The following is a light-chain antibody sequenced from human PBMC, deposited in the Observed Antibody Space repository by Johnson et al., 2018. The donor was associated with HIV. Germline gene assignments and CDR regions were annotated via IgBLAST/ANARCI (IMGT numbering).Light chain of an antibody. CDR1: SSNIGNNY. V-gene: IGLV1-51*02. J-gene: IGLJ1*01. CDR2: ENN. CDR3: GTLDSSLSAGGV. Sequence: QSVLTQPPSVSAAPGQKVTISCSGSSSNIGNNYVSWYQHLPGTAPKLLIYENNKRPSGIPDRFSGSKSGTSATLGITGLQTGDEADYYCGTLDSSLSAGGVVGTGTKVT.